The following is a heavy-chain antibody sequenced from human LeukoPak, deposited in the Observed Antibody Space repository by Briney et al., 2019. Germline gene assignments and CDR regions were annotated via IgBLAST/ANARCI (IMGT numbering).Heavy chain of an antibody. V-gene: IGHV4-34*01. D-gene: IGHD1-1*01. Sequence: PSETLSLTCAVYGGSFSGYYWSWIRQPPGKGLEWIGEINHSGSTNYNPSLKSRVTISVDTSKNQFSLKLSSVTAADTAVYYCARGERGHEYFFDYWGQGTLVTDSS. CDR1: GGSFSGYY. CDR2: INHSGST. J-gene: IGHJ4*02. CDR3: ARGERGHEYFFDY.